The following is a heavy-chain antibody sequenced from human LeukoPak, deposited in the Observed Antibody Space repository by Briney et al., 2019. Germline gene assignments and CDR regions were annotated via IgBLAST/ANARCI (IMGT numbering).Heavy chain of an antibody. Sequence: GGSLRLSCAASVFTFSRYSMTWVRQAPGKGLEWVSYISTSSSTIYYADSVKGRFTISRDNAKSSLYLQMNSLRDEDTAVYYCARDNWLDYWGQGTLLTVSS. D-gene: IGHD5-12*01. V-gene: IGHV3-48*02. J-gene: IGHJ4*02. CDR3: ARDNWLDY. CDR1: VFTFSRYS. CDR2: ISTSSSTI.